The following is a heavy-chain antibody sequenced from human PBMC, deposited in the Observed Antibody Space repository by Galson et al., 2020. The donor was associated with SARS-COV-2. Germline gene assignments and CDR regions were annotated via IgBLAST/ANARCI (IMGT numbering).Heavy chain of an antibody. Sequence: DSVKVSCKTSGYTFIAYGITWVRQAPAQGLEWMGWIRVHNGNTNYAQKFQGRVTMTTDTSTSTVNMELRNLRTDDTAIYYCARVYGDYAGEDNNWCDPWRQGTLVTVSS. J-gene: IGHJ5*02. V-gene: IGHV1-18*01. CDR3: ARVYGDYAGEDNNWCDP. CDR2: IRVHNGNT. CDR1: GYTFIAYG. D-gene: IGHD4-17*01.